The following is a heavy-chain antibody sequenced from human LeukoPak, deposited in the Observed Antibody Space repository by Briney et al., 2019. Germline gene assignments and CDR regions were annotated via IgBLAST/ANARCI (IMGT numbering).Heavy chain of an antibody. V-gene: IGHV3-7*01. J-gene: IGHJ4*02. Sequence: GGSLRLSCAASGFTFSNYWMSWVRQAPGKGLEWVANIKHDGGEKYYVDSVKGRFTISRDDAKNTVYLQMNSLRDEDTAVYYCTRSGIYSSAWSDYWGQGILVTVSS. CDR1: GFTFSNYW. CDR2: IKHDGGEK. CDR3: TRSGIYSSAWSDY. D-gene: IGHD6-19*01.